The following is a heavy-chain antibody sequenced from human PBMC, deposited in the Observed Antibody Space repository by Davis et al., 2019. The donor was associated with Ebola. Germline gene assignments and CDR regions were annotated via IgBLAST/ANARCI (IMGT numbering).Heavy chain of an antibody. Sequence: ATSVKVSCKASGYTFTSYGISWVRQAPGQGLEWMGWISAYNGNTNYAQKLQGRVTMTTDTSTSTAYMELRSLRSDDTAVYYCARGRSILTGYRRFDPWGQGTLVTVSS. V-gene: IGHV1-18*01. CDR3: ARGRSILTGYRRFDP. D-gene: IGHD3-9*01. J-gene: IGHJ5*02. CDR1: GYTFTSYG. CDR2: ISAYNGNT.